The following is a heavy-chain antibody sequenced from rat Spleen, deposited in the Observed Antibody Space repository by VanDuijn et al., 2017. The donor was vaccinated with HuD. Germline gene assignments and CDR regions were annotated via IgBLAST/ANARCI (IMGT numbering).Heavy chain of an antibody. V-gene: IGHV5-31*01. CDR1: GFTFNNYW. CDR3: TRVTTTGGYFDY. J-gene: IGHJ2*01. D-gene: IGHD5-1*01. CDR2: ITNTGGST. Sequence: EVQLVESGGGLVQPGRSLKLSCVASGFTFNNYWMTWIRQAPGKGLEWVASITNTGGSTYYPDSVKGRFTISRDNAKSTLYLQMNSLRSEDTATYYCTRVTTTGGYFDYWGQGVMVTVSS.